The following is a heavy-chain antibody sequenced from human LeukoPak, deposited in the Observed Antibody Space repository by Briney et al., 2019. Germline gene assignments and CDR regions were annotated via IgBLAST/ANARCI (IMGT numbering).Heavy chain of an antibody. J-gene: IGHJ3*02. Sequence: SETLSLTCTVAGGSISAGHWNWIRQPPGKGLEWIGNIYYSGNTNYNPSLKGRVTISVDTSKNQFSLKLSSVTAADTAVYYCARRNDFDIWGQGTMVTVSS. CDR3: ARRNDFDI. V-gene: IGHV4-59*08. CDR2: IYYSGNT. CDR1: GGSISAGH.